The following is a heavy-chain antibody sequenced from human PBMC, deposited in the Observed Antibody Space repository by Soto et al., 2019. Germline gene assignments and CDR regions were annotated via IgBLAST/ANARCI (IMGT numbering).Heavy chain of an antibody. V-gene: IGHV1-18*04. CDR1: GYTFTSYG. CDR2: ISAYNGNT. Sequence: QVQLVQSGAEVKKPGASVKVSCKASGYTFTSYGISWVRQAPGQGLEWMGWISAYNGNTNYAQKLQGRVTMTTDTSTNTAYMELRSLRSDDTAVYYCARVRDGSSTSWALCGPKWYYYGMAVWGKGNTVTVSS. J-gene: IGHJ6*04. CDR3: ARVRDGSSTSWALCGPKWYYYGMAV. D-gene: IGHD2-2*01.